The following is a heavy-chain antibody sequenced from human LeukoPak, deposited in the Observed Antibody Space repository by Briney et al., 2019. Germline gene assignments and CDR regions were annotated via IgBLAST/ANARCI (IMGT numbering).Heavy chain of an antibody. J-gene: IGHJ4*02. CDR1: GGTFSSYA. V-gene: IGHV1-69*04. D-gene: IGHD2-15*01. CDR3: ARDMGGGGYAGNFDY. Sequence: ASVKVSCKASGGTFSSYAISWVRQAPGQGLEWMGRIIPILGIANYAQKFQGRVTITADKSTSTAYMELSSLRSEDTAVYYCARDMGGGGYAGNFDYWGQGTLVTVSS. CDR2: IIPILGIA.